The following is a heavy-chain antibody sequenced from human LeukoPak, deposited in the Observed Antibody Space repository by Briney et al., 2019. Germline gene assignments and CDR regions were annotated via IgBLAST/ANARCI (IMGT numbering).Heavy chain of an antibody. V-gene: IGHV1-69*13. Sequence: SVKVSCKASGGTFSCYAISWVRQAPGQGLEWMGGIIPIFGTANYAQKFQGRVTITADESTSTAYMELSSLRSEDTAVYYCARGIAAAGNLYYYYGMDVWGQGTTVTVSS. CDR1: GGTFSCYA. J-gene: IGHJ6*02. CDR2: IIPIFGTA. CDR3: ARGIAAAGNLYYYYGMDV. D-gene: IGHD6-13*01.